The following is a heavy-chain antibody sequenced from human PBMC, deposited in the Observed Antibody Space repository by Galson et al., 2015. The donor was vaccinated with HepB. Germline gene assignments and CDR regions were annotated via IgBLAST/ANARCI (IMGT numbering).Heavy chain of an antibody. V-gene: IGHV1-69*04. J-gene: IGHJ4*02. CDR2: IIPILGIA. D-gene: IGHD5-18*01. CDR3: ARGCGYSYGCLDY. Sequence: SVKVSCKASGGTFSSYAISWVRQAPGQGLEWMGRIIPILGIANYAQKFQGRVTITADKSTSTAYMELSSLRSEDTAVYYCARGCGYSYGCLDYWGQGTLATVSS. CDR1: GGTFSSYA.